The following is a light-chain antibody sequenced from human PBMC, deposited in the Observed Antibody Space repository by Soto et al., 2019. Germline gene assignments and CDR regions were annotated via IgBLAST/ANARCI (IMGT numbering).Light chain of an antibody. J-gene: IGLJ1*01. CDR1: SSDVGGFKL. CDR2: EGS. CDR3: CSSAGTSPFRV. V-gene: IGLV2-23*01. Sequence: QSALAQPASVSGSPGQSITISRTGTSSDVGGFKLVSWYQHHPYSAPKMIIYEGSKRPSGISNRFSGSKSGNTASLTISGLQAEDEGDYYCCSSAGTSPFRVFGSGTKLTVL.